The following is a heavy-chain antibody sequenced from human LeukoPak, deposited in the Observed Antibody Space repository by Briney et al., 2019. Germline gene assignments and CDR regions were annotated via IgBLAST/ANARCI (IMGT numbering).Heavy chain of an antibody. CDR1: GASISSSDRY. CDR3: ARGGKTRYSSIPPRPPFDY. CDR2: IYYSGIT. D-gene: IGHD6-6*01. V-gene: IGHV4-39*01. J-gene: IGHJ4*02. Sequence: PSETLSLTCTVSGASISSSDRYWGWIRQPPGKGLEWIGSIYYSGITYHNPSLKSRVTISVDTSNNQFSLKLNSVTAADTAVYYCARGGKTRYSSIPPRPPFDYWGQGTLVTVSS.